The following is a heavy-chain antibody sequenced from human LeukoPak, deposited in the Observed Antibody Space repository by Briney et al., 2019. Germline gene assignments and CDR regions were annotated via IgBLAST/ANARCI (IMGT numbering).Heavy chain of an antibody. CDR3: ARGQTRYSYGLVDYYYYMDV. Sequence: TGGSLRLSCAASGFTFSSYEMNWVRQAPGKGLEWVSYISSSGSTIYYADSVKGRFTISRDNSKNTLYLQMNSLRPEDTAVYYCARGQTRYSYGLVDYYYYMDVWGKGTTVTVSS. V-gene: IGHV3-48*03. D-gene: IGHD5-18*01. J-gene: IGHJ6*03. CDR2: ISSSGSTI. CDR1: GFTFSSYE.